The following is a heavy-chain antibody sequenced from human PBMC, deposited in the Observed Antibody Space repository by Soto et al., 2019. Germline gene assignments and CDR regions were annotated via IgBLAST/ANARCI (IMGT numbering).Heavy chain of an antibody. Sequence: GGSLRLSCAASGFTFSTYAMSWVRQAPGKGLEWVSAISGSGGSTYYAASVKGRFTISRDNSKNTLYLQMNSLRAEDTAVYYCAKGDIVVVPAQNYYMDVWGKGTTVTAP. CDR3: AKGDIVVVPAQNYYMDV. D-gene: IGHD2-2*01. J-gene: IGHJ6*03. CDR2: ISGSGGST. CDR1: GFTFSTYA. V-gene: IGHV3-23*01.